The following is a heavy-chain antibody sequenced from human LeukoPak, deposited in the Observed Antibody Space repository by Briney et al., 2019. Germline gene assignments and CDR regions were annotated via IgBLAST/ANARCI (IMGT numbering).Heavy chain of an antibody. D-gene: IGHD3-22*01. Sequence: AASVKVSCKASGGTFSSYAISWVRQAPGQGLEWMGRIIPILGIANYAQKFQGRVTITADKSTSTAYMELSSLRSEDTAVYYCARDPPYYYDSSGSDYWGQGTLVTDSS. CDR3: ARDPPYYYDSSGSDY. J-gene: IGHJ4*02. CDR1: GGTFSSYA. CDR2: IIPILGIA. V-gene: IGHV1-69*04.